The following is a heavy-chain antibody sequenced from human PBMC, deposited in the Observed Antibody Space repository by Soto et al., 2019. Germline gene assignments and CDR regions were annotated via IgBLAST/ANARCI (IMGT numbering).Heavy chain of an antibody. CDR3: AREKLGLDV. V-gene: IGHV3-30-3*01. CDR1: GFTFSSYA. Sequence: QVQLVESGGGVVQPGRSLRLSCAASGFTFSSYAMHWVRQAPGKGLEWVAVISYEGSNKYYADSVKGRFTISRDNSKNTLYLQMNSLRAEDTAVYYCAREKLGLDVWGQGTTVTVSS. D-gene: IGHD7-27*01. CDR2: ISYEGSNK. J-gene: IGHJ6*02.